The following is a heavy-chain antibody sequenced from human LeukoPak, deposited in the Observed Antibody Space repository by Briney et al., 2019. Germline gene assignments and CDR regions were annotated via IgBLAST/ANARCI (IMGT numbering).Heavy chain of an antibody. CDR3: ANPRYDSSGYYYVD. J-gene: IGHJ4*02. V-gene: IGHV1-3*01. Sequence: ASVKVSCKASGYTFTGYTMHWLRQAPGQRLDWMGWINGGSGNTKYSLEFQGRVTITRDTSASTAYMELSSLRSEDTAVYYCANPRYDSSGYYYVDWGQGTLVTVSS. CDR1: GYTFTGYT. D-gene: IGHD3-22*01. CDR2: INGGSGNT.